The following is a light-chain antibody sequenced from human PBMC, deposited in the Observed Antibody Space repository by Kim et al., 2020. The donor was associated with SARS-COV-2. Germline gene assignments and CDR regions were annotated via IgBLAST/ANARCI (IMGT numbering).Light chain of an antibody. V-gene: IGKV4-1*01. J-gene: IGKJ2*01. CDR1: RSLFYSPDNQNY. CDR2: WAS. CDR3: QQCYSRPYT. Sequence: DTVMTQSPDSLPVSLGETATINCKSSRSLFYSPDNQNYLAWYQQRPGQAPKLLIYWASARASGVPDRFRGSGSGTDFTLTISGLQAEDVATYFCQQCYSRPYTFGQGTKLEIK.